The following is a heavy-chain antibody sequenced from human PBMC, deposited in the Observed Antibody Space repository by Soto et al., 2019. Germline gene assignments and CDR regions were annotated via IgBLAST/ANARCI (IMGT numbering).Heavy chain of an antibody. D-gene: IGHD1-20*01. V-gene: IGHV3-23*01. Sequence: AGGSLRLSCAASGFTFSSYAMNWVRQAPGKGLGWVSAISGSGGATYYADSVKGRFTISRDSSKNTLYLQMSSLRAEDTAAYYCAKSPYNWNPYYFDYWGQGTLVTVSS. J-gene: IGHJ4*02. CDR2: ISGSGGAT. CDR1: GFTFSSYA. CDR3: AKSPYNWNPYYFDY.